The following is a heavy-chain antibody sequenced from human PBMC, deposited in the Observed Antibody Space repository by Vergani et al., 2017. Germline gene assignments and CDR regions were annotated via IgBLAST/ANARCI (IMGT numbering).Heavy chain of an antibody. J-gene: IGHJ4*02. CDR3: ARLYGRDSSGSKYFDY. V-gene: IGHV5-51*01. CDR2: IHPADSDT. Sequence: EVQLVQSGAEVKKPGESLKISCQISGYSFTNYWIGWARQMPGKGLEWMGIIHPADSDTRYSPSFQGQVTISVDKSISTAYLQRSSLRASDSAMYYCARLYGRDSSGSKYFDYWGQGTLVTVSS. D-gene: IGHD3-22*01. CDR1: GYSFTNYW.